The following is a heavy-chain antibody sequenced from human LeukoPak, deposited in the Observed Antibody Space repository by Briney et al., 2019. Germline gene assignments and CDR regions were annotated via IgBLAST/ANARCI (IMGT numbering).Heavy chain of an antibody. CDR3: AKDHNDFWSGYYTGGYYFDY. V-gene: IGHV3-7*01. D-gene: IGHD3-3*01. CDR1: GFTLSSHW. Sequence: GGSLRLSCAASGFTLSSHWMGWVRQAPGKGLEWVANIKQDGSETYYVGSVKGRFTISRDNAKNSLYLQMNSLRAEDTAVYYCAKDHNDFWSGYYTGGYYFDYWGQGTLVTVSS. J-gene: IGHJ4*02. CDR2: IKQDGSET.